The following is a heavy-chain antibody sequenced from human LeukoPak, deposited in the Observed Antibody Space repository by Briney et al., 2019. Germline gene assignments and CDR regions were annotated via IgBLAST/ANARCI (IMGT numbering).Heavy chain of an antibody. D-gene: IGHD2-2*01. CDR2: ISGSGGST. CDR3: AEDGGRVVPAAMPNNWFDP. V-gene: IGHV3-23*01. Sequence: QPGGSLRLSCAASGFTFSSYAMSWVRQAPGKGLEWVSAISGSGGSTYYADSVKGRFTISRDNSKNTLYLQMNSLRAEDTAVYYCAEDGGRVVPAAMPNNWFDPWGQGTLVTVSS. CDR1: GFTFSSYA. J-gene: IGHJ5*02.